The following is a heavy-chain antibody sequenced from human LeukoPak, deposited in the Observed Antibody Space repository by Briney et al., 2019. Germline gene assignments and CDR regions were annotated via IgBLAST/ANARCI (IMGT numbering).Heavy chain of an antibody. Sequence: GESLKISCAASGFTFSSYAMSWVRQAPGKGLEWVSAISGSGGSTYYADSVKGRFTISRDNSKNTLYLQMNSLRAEDTAVYYCAKAEIVVAATYDYWGQGTLVTVSS. J-gene: IGHJ4*02. CDR3: AKAEIVVAATYDY. CDR2: ISGSGGST. CDR1: GFTFSSYA. V-gene: IGHV3-23*01. D-gene: IGHD2-15*01.